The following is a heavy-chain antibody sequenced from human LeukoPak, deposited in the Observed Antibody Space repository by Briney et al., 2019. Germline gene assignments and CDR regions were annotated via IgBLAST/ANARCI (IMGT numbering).Heavy chain of an antibody. CDR2: IYYTGST. Sequence: PSETLSLTCSFSIVSIKNYYWNWIRQSPGKGLQWIGYIYYTGSTDYNFSLKSRVTISLDTSENQFSLRQNSVTAADSAVYFCARAAGGWYELLVDYWGQGTLVTVSS. V-gene: IGHV4-59*01. J-gene: IGHJ4*02. CDR1: IVSIKNYY. CDR3: ARAAGGWYELLVDY. D-gene: IGHD6-19*01.